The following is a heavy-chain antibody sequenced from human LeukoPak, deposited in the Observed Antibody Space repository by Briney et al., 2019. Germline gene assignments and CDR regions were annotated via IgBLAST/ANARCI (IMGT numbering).Heavy chain of an antibody. CDR2: INPNSGAT. Sequence: GASVRVSCTASGYTFTGYYMYWVRQAPEQGLEWMGRINPNSGATNYAQKFQGRVTMTTDTSISTAYMELSSLRSDDTAVYYCARSIRIDQDYWGQGTLVTVSS. CDR3: ARSIRIDQDY. CDR1: GYTFTGYY. V-gene: IGHV1-2*06. D-gene: IGHD2-2*02. J-gene: IGHJ4*02.